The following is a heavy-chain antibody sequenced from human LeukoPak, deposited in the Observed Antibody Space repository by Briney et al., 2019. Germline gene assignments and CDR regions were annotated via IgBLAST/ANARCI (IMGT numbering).Heavy chain of an antibody. Sequence: GESLKISCKGSGYSINNYWIGWVRQMPGKGLEWMGIIYPADPDIRYSPSFQGQVTISADKSISTAYLQWSSLKASDTATYYCARQEYCSGGSCYTWFDPWGQGTLVTVSS. CDR2: IYPADPDI. CDR1: GYSINNYW. D-gene: IGHD2-15*01. V-gene: IGHV5-51*01. CDR3: ARQEYCSGGSCYTWFDP. J-gene: IGHJ5*02.